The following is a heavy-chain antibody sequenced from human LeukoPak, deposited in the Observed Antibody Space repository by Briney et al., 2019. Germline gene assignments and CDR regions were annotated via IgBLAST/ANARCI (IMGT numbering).Heavy chain of an antibody. V-gene: IGHV3-30-3*01. CDR2: ISYDGSNK. CDR1: GFTFSSYA. CDR3: AREDYGDYYYYMDV. Sequence: GGSLRHSCAASGFTFSSYAMHWVRQAPGKGLEWVAVISYDGSNKYYADSVKGRFTISRDNSKNTLYLQMNSLRAEDTAVYYCAREDYGDYYYYMDVWGKGTTVTVSS. J-gene: IGHJ6*03. D-gene: IGHD4-17*01.